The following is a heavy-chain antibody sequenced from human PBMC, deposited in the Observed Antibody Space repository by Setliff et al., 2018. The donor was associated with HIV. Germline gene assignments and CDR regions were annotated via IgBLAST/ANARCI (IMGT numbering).Heavy chain of an antibody. D-gene: IGHD2-15*01. Sequence: GGSLRLSCAASGFTFSSYGMHWVRQAPGKGLEWVGFIRHKAYGGTAEYDASVKGRFTISRDDSKSITYLQMNGLQTEDTAIYYCTRESGGKIDYWGQGTLVTVSS. CDR1: GFTFSSYG. V-gene: IGHV3-49*04. CDR2: IRHKAYGGTA. CDR3: TRESGGKIDY. J-gene: IGHJ4*02.